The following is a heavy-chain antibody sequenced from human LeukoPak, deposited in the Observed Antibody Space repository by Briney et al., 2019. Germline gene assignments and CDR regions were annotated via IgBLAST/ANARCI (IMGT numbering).Heavy chain of an antibody. J-gene: IGHJ4*02. Sequence: GGSLRLSCAASGFTFSDAWMSWVRQAPGKGLEWVGRIKSKTDGGTTDYAAPVKGRFTISRDDSKNTLCLQMNSLKTEDTAVYYCTTDITYYYDSSGYYYGLDYWGQGTLVTVSS. CDR2: IKSKTDGGTT. CDR3: TTDITYYYDSSGYYYGLDY. CDR1: GFTFSDAW. D-gene: IGHD3-22*01. V-gene: IGHV3-15*01.